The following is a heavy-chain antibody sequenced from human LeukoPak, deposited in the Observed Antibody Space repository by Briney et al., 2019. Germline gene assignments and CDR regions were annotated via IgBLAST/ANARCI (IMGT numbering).Heavy chain of an antibody. V-gene: IGHV4-59*08. CDR2: IYYSGST. D-gene: IGHD1-7*01. J-gene: IGHJ3*02. CDR1: GGSISSYY. CDR3: ARQLRSWNYSPNAFDI. Sequence: PSETLSLTCTVSGGSISSYYWSWIRQPPGKGLEWIGYIYYSGSTNYNPSLKSRVTISVDTSKNQFSLKLSSVTAADTAVYYCARQLRSWNYSPNAFDIWGQGTMVTVSS.